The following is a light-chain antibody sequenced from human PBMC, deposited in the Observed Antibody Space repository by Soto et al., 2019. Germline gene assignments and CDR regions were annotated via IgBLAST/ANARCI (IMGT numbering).Light chain of an antibody. Sequence: ELVMTQSPATLSVSPLSISTLSCRASQSVSSNVAWYQQKPGKAPRLLIYGASTRAGGIPARFSGSGSGTEFTLTISRLEPEDLAVYYCQQYGSSPETFGQGTKVDIK. CDR1: QSVSSN. CDR2: GAS. J-gene: IGKJ1*01. CDR3: QQYGSSPET. V-gene: IGKV3-15*01.